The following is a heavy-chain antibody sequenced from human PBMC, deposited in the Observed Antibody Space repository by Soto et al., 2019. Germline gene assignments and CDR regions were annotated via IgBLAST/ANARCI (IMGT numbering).Heavy chain of an antibody. Sequence: ASVKVSCKASGYTFTHYYIHWVRQAPGQGLEWMGIINPNGGITTYAQKFRAGFSMTRDTSTSTAYLELSSLRSEDSAVYYCATSVNSAMAFDYWGQGTLVTVSS. CDR3: ATSVNSAMAFDY. V-gene: IGHV1-46*01. J-gene: IGHJ4*02. D-gene: IGHD5-18*01. CDR1: GYTFTHYY. CDR2: INPNGGIT.